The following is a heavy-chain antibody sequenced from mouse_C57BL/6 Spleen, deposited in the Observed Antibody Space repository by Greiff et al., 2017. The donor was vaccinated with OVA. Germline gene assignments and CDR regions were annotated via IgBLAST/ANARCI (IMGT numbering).Heavy chain of an antibody. CDR3: ARGGNYEGVWFAY. CDR1: GFTFSSYA. CDR2: ISAGGSYT. V-gene: IGHV5-4*03. D-gene: IGHD2-4*01. Sequence: EVKLMESGGGLVKPGGSLKLSCAASGFTFSSYAMSWVRQTPEQRLEWVATISAGGSYTYYPDNVKGRFTISRDNAKNNLYLQMSHLKSEDTAMYYCARGGNYEGVWFAYWGQGTLVTVSA. J-gene: IGHJ3*01.